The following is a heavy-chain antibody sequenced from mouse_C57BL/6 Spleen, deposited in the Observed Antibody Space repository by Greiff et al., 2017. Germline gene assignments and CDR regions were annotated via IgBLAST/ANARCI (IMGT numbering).Heavy chain of an antibody. Sequence: VQLQQSGPELVKPGASVKISCKASGYAFSSSWMNWVKQRPGKGLEWIGRIYPGDGDTNYNGKFKGKDTLTADKSSSTAYRQLSSLTSEDSAVYFCARYGYDVGDYAMDYWGQGTSVTVSS. D-gene: IGHD2-2*01. CDR2: IYPGDGDT. V-gene: IGHV1-82*01. J-gene: IGHJ4*01. CDR1: GYAFSSSW. CDR3: ARYGYDVGDYAMDY.